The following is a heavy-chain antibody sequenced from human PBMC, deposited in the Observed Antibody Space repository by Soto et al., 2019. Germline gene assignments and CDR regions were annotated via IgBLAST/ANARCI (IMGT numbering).Heavy chain of an antibody. J-gene: IGHJ3*02. CDR1: GYTFTSYA. Sequence: QVQLVQSGAEVKKPGASVKVSCKASGYTFTSYAMHWVRQAPGQRLEWMGWINAGNGNTKYSQKFQGRVTITRDTAASRAYMELSSLRSEDTAVYYCARLTYYDFWSGAFDIWGQGTMVTVSS. CDR3: ARLTYYDFWSGAFDI. D-gene: IGHD3-3*01. V-gene: IGHV1-3*01. CDR2: INAGNGNT.